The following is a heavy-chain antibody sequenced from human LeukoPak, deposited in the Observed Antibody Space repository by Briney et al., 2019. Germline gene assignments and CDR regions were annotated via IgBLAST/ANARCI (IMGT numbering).Heavy chain of an antibody. Sequence: SGGSLTLSCAASGFTFSSYAMHWVRQAPGKGLEYVSAITSDGARTYYANSVKGRFTISRDNSKNTLYLQMGGLGAEDMAVYYCAKRYCTSTSCYGNTFYFDYWGQGTLVTVSS. V-gene: IGHV3-64*01. D-gene: IGHD2-2*01. CDR3: AKRYCTSTSCYGNTFYFDY. CDR1: GFTFSSYA. J-gene: IGHJ4*02. CDR2: ITSDGART.